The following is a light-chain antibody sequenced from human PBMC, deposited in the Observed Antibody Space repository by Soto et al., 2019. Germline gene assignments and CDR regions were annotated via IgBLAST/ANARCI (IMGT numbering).Light chain of an antibody. CDR2: DTS. J-gene: IGKJ5*01. CDR1: QSVGSNH. CDR3: QQHGSSPIT. V-gene: IGKV3-20*01. Sequence: IVLTQSPGTLSLSPGERATLSCRTSQSVGSNHLAWYQQKPGQAPRLLVYDTSSRATGTPDRFSGSGSGTDFTLTVSRLEPEDFAVYYCQQHGSSPITFGQGTRLEIK.